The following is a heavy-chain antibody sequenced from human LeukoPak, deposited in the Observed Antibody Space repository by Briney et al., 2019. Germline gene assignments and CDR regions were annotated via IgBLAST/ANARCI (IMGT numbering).Heavy chain of an antibody. D-gene: IGHD6-13*01. CDR3: AKEGHSSSWYLVTSEYFQH. CDR1: GFTFSSYA. Sequence: PGGSLRLSCAASGFTFSSYAMSWVRQAPGKGLEWVSAISGSGGSTYYADSVKGRFTISRDNSKNTLYPQMNSLRAEDTAVYYCAKEGHSSSWYLVTSEYFQHWGQGTLVTVSS. V-gene: IGHV3-23*01. CDR2: ISGSGGST. J-gene: IGHJ1*01.